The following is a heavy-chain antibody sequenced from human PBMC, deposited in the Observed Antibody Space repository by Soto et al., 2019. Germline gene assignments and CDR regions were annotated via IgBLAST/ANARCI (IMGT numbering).Heavy chain of an antibody. Sequence: GASVKLSCKASGYNFTSYYMHWVRQAPGQGLEWMGLISANNGNTNYAQKFQGRVTMTTDTSTSTAYVELRSLNSDDTAVYYCHFVLEPQGNYGMDVWGQGTTVTVSS. CDR3: HFVLEPQGNYGMDV. CDR2: ISANNGNT. J-gene: IGHJ6*02. CDR1: GYNFTSYY. D-gene: IGHD3-3*01. V-gene: IGHV1-18*04.